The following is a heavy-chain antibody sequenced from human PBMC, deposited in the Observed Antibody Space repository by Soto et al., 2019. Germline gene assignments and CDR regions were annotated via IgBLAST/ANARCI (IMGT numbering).Heavy chain of an antibody. CDR2: IYSGGST. Sequence: EVRLVETGGALIQPGGSLRLSCAASGFIVSGNYMSWVRQAPGKGLEWVSVIYSGGSTYYADSVKGRFTISRDNSKNTLSLQVNSLRAVDPAVYFCARDGGLSEDGMDVWGQGTTVTVSS. D-gene: IGHD3-10*01. CDR1: GFIVSGNY. CDR3: ARDGGLSEDGMDV. J-gene: IGHJ6*02. V-gene: IGHV3-53*02.